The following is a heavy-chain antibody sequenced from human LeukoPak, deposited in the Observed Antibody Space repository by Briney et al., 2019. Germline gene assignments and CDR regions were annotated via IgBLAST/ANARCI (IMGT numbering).Heavy chain of an antibody. V-gene: IGHV1-2*02. CDR3: AREGLIVGATTLDY. Sequence: ASVKVSCKASGGTFSSYAISWVRQAPGQGLEWMGWINPNSGGTNYAQKFQGRVTMTRDTSISTAYMELSRLRSDDTAVYYCAREGLIVGATTLDYWGQGTLVTASS. CDR2: INPNSGGT. J-gene: IGHJ4*02. D-gene: IGHD1-26*01. CDR1: GGTFSSYA.